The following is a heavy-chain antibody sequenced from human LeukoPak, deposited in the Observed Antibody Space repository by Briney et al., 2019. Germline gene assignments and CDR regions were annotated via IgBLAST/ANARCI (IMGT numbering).Heavy chain of an antibody. CDR1: GGTFTSYA. J-gene: IGHJ3*02. CDR2: IIPIFGTA. D-gene: IGHD4-17*01. V-gene: IGHV1-69*13. CDR3: ARLDYGDQSAPVVINAFDI. Sequence: ASVTVSFKASGGTFTSYAISWVRQAPGQGLEWMGGIIPIFGTANYAQKFQGRVTITADESTSTAYMELSSLRSEDTAVYYCARLDYGDQSAPVVINAFDIWGQGTMVTVSS.